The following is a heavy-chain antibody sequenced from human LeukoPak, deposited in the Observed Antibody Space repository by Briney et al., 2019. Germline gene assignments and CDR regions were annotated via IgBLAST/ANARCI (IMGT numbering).Heavy chain of an antibody. J-gene: IGHJ4*02. CDR2: ISYDGSNK. D-gene: IGHD3-10*01. V-gene: IGHV3-30*03. CDR3: ARDWERHEYGSGSYWSYYFDY. CDR1: GFTFSTYG. Sequence: GGSLRLSCAASGFTFSTYGMHWVRQAPGKGLEWVAVISYDGSNKYYADSVKGRFTISRDNSKNTLYLQMNSLRAEDTAVYYCARDWERHEYGSGSYWSYYFDYWGQGTLVTVSS.